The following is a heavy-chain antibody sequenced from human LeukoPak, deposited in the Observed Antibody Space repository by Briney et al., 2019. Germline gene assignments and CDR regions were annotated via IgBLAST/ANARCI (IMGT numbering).Heavy chain of an antibody. CDR1: GFTFSVTW. D-gene: IGHD1-26*01. J-gene: IGHJ3*02. CDR3: TRGAPQADVFDI. Sequence: PGESLRLSCAAFGFTFSVTWMSWVRQAPGRGLEWVGRFKSKAAGGTTDYAAPVAGRFTISRDDSKNMLYLQMNSLKTEDTAVYYCTRGAPQADVFDIWGQGTMVTVSS. V-gene: IGHV3-15*01. CDR2: FKSKAAGGTT.